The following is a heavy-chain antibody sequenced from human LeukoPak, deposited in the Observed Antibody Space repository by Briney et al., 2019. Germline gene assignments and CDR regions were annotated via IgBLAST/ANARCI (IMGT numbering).Heavy chain of an antibody. V-gene: IGHV4-59*01. CDR3: ARVVGRYCSSTSCYIDY. Sequence: PSETLSLTCIVSGGSISTYYGSWIRQPPGKGLEWIGYIYDSGSTNYNPSLKSRVTISEDTSKRQFSLKLRSVTAADTAVYYCARVVGRYCSSTSCYIDYWGQGTLVTVSS. CDR1: GGSISTYY. J-gene: IGHJ4*02. CDR2: IYDSGST. D-gene: IGHD2-2*02.